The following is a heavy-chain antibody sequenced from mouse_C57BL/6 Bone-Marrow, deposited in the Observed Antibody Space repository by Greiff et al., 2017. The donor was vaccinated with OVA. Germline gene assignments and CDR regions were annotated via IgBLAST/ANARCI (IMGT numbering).Heavy chain of an antibody. CDR1: GYTFTSYW. J-gene: IGHJ1*03. D-gene: IGHD2-3*01. CDR2: INPSNGGT. Sequence: VKLKQPGTELVKPGASVKLSCKASGYTFTSYWMHWVKQRPGQGLEWIGNINPSNGGTNYNEKFKSKATLTVDKSSSTAYMQLSSLTSEDSAVYYCARYPSYDLWYFDVWGTGTTVTVSS. CDR3: ARYPSYDLWYFDV. V-gene: IGHV1-53*01.